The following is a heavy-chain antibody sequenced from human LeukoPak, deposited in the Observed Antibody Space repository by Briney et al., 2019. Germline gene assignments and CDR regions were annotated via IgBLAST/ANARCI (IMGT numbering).Heavy chain of an antibody. J-gene: IGHJ4*02. CDR3: ARDLSQTYYYDSSGYSFDY. D-gene: IGHD3-22*01. CDR2: ISSSSSYI. V-gene: IGHV3-21*01. Sequence: GGSLRLSCAASGFTFSSYSMNWVRQAPGKGLEWVSSISSSSSYIYYADSVKGRFTISRDNAKSSLYLQMNSLRAEDTAVYHCARDLSQTYYYDSSGYSFDYWGQGTLVTVSS. CDR1: GFTFSSYS.